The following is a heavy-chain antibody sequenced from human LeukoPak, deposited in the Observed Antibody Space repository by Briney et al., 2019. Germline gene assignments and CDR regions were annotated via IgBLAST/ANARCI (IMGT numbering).Heavy chain of an antibody. CDR1: GYTFTSYY. J-gene: IGHJ4*02. Sequence: ASVKVSCKASGYTFTSYYMHWVRQAPGQGLEWMGGIIPIFDTRNYAQKFQGRLTITADESTSTAYMELSSLRSEDTAVYYCARTYYYDSSGYYFDYWGQGTLVTVSS. V-gene: IGHV1-69*13. CDR3: ARTYYYDSSGYYFDY. CDR2: IIPIFDTR. D-gene: IGHD3-22*01.